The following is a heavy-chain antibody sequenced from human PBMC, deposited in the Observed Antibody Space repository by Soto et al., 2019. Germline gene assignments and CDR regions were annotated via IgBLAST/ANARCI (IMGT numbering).Heavy chain of an antibody. CDR3: AKTMVRGVLVDALDV. J-gene: IGHJ6*02. D-gene: IGHD3-10*01. CDR1: GFIFGDYS. Sequence: EGQLLESGGGVAQPGGSLRLSCAASGFIFGDYSMNWVRQAPGKGLEYVAVISGSGAATYHADAVKDRFRISRDNSRSTLSLEINNLRVDDSAVYYCAKTMVRGVLVDALDVWGQGTTVAAS. CDR2: ISGSGAAT. V-gene: IGHV3-23*01.